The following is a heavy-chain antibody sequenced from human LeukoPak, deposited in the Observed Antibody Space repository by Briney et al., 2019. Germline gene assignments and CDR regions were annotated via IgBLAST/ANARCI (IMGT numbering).Heavy chain of an antibody. J-gene: IGHJ4*02. CDR1: GAYLSDYY. D-gene: IGHD6-13*01. CDR2: IYYSGST. Sequence: SETLSLTCAVYGAYLSDYYWSWIRQSPGKGLEWIGYIYYSGSTNYNPSLKSRVTISLDTPKNQFSLNLSSVTTADTAVYYCARSSSWYGTCGFWGQGTLVTVSS. CDR3: ARSSSWYGTCGF. V-gene: IGHV4-59*01.